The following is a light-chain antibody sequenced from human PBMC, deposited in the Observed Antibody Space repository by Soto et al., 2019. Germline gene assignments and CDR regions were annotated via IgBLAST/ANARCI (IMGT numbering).Light chain of an antibody. CDR3: AAWDDSLNGRAV. Sequence: QSVLTQPPSASGTPGQRVTISCSGSDSNIGSNTVNWHQQVPGTAPKLLIYSNSQRPSGVPDRFSGSKSGTSASLAISGLQSEDEADYYCAAWDDSLNGRAVFGGGTKLTVL. V-gene: IGLV1-44*01. CDR1: DSNIGSNT. CDR2: SNS. J-gene: IGLJ3*02.